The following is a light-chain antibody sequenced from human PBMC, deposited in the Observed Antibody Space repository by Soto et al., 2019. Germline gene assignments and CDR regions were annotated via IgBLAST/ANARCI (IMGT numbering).Light chain of an antibody. CDR1: QTVNNK. V-gene: IGKV3-15*01. J-gene: IGKJ5*01. Sequence: EILMTQSPATLSVSPGERATISCRATQTVNNKVVWYQHKPGQAPRLLIYGASTRATGIPARFSGSGSGTEFTLSISSLQSEDFAVYYCQQYNSWPPITFGQGTRLEIK. CDR3: QQYNSWPPIT. CDR2: GAS.